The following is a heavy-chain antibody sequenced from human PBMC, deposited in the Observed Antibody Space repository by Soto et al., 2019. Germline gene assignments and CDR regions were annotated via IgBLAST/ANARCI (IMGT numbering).Heavy chain of an antibody. CDR2: ISGSGGST. CDR3: AKGGIQQLGNYYYGMDV. Sequence: GGSLRLSCAASGFTFSSYTMSWVRQAPGKGLEWVSAISGSGGSTYYADSVKGRFTISRDNSKNTLYLQMNSLRAEDTAVYYCAKGGIQQLGNYYYGMDVWGQGTTVTVSS. J-gene: IGHJ6*02. V-gene: IGHV3-23*01. D-gene: IGHD6-13*01. CDR1: GFTFSSYT.